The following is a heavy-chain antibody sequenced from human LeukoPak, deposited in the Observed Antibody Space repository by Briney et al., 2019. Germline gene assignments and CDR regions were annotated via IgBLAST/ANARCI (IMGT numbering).Heavy chain of an antibody. CDR3: ARDRIAVGIFDY. CDR1: GGSFTNDA. Sequence: GSSVKVSCKASGGSFTNDAISWVRQAPGQGLEWMGRITPILDIPNYAQMFQGRVTITADKSTSTAYMELSSLRSEDTAVYYCARDRIAVGIFDYWGQGTQVTVSS. CDR2: ITPILDIP. V-gene: IGHV1-69*04. J-gene: IGHJ4*02. D-gene: IGHD6-19*01.